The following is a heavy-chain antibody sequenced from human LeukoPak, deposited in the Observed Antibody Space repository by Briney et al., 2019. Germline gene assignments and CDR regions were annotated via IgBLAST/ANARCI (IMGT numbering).Heavy chain of an antibody. CDR2: VYFTGSP. V-gene: IGHV4-39*01. J-gene: IGHJ6*03. D-gene: IGHD2-2*01. CDR3: ARHLVVPATTYYYYYMDV. Sequence: SETLSLTCTVSGDSMSSNYYYWGWIRQPPGKGLEWIGTVYFTGSPYYNPSLKSRVTISVGTSETQFSLTLSSVTAADTAVYFCARHLVVPATTYYYYYMDVWGKGTTVTVSS. CDR1: GDSMSSNYYY.